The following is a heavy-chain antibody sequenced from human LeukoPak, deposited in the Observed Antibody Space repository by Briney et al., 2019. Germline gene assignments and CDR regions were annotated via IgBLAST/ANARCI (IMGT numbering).Heavy chain of an antibody. V-gene: IGHV1-8*01. D-gene: IGHD6-19*01. CDR2: MNPNSGNT. Sequence: ASVKVSCEASGYTFTSYDINWVRQATGQGLEWVGWMNPNSGNTGYAQKFQGRVTMTRNTSISTAYMELSSLRSEDTAVYYCARVFRGWYELDYWGQGTLVTVSS. CDR3: ARVFRGWYELDY. J-gene: IGHJ4*02. CDR1: GYTFTSYD.